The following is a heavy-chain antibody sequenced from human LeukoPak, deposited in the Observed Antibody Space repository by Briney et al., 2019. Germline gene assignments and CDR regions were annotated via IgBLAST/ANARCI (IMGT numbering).Heavy chain of an antibody. CDR2: IYYSGST. CDR1: GGSISRGGYY. D-gene: IGHD3-16*01. CDR3: ATTVGSYFDY. Sequence: PSQTLSLTCTVSGGSISRGGYYWSWIRQHPGKGLEWIGYIYYSGSTYYNPSLKSRVTMSVDKSENQFSLKLNSVTAADTAVYYCATTVGSYFDYWSQAPLVTVSS. J-gene: IGHJ4*02. V-gene: IGHV4-31*03.